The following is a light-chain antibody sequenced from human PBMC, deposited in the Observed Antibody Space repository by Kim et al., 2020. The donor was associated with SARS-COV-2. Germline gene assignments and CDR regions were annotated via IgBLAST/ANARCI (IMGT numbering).Light chain of an antibody. CDR1: QSVSSN. CDR3: QQYNNWLGLT. CDR2: GAS. Sequence: SPVERATLSCMASQSVSSNLAWDQQKPGQAPRLLIYGASTRATGIPARFSGSGYGTEFTLTISSLQSEDFAVYYCQQYNNWLGLTFGGGTKVDIK. V-gene: IGKV3-15*01. J-gene: IGKJ4*01.